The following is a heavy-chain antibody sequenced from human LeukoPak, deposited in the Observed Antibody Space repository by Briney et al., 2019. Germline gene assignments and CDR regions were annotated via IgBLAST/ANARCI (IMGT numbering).Heavy chain of an antibody. Sequence: GESLKISCQGSGYSFGSHWIGWVRQMPGKGLEWIGIIYPGDSETKYNPSFQGQVTISADRSIKTAFPQWRSLKASDTAMYYCARHLFQDYGPMDVWGQGTTVTVFS. J-gene: IGHJ6*02. CDR2: IYPGDSET. CDR1: GYSFGSHW. V-gene: IGHV5-51*01. CDR3: ARHLFQDYGPMDV. D-gene: IGHD4-17*01.